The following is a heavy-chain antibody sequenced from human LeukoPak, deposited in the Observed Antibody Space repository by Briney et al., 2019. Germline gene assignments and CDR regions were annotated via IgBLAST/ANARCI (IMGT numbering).Heavy chain of an antibody. Sequence: PGGSLRLSCAASGFTFSSYGMHWVRQASGKGLEWVAVISYDGSNKYYADSVKGRFTISRDNSKNTLYLQMNSLRAEDTAVYYCAKGVGWFGESHFDYWGQGTLVTVSS. J-gene: IGHJ4*02. CDR1: GFTFSSYG. V-gene: IGHV3-30*18. D-gene: IGHD3-10*01. CDR3: AKGVGWFGESHFDY. CDR2: ISYDGSNK.